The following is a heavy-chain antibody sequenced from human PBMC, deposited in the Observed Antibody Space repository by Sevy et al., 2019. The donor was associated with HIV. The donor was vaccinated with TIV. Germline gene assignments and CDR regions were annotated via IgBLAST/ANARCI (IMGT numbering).Heavy chain of an antibody. V-gene: IGHV3-11*01. Sequence: GGSLRLSCAASGFTFSSDYYMSWIRQAPGKGLEWISYISSSGSSIFYADSVKGRFTISRDNAKKSLYLQMNSLRAEEAAVYYCARGADIVVVPATWYGMDVWGPGTTVTVSS. CDR1: GFTFSSDYY. D-gene: IGHD2-2*01. CDR3: ARGADIVVVPATWYGMDV. CDR2: ISSSGSSI. J-gene: IGHJ6*02.